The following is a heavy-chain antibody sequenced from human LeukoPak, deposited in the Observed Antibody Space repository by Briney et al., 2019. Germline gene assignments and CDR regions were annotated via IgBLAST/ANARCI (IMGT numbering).Heavy chain of an antibody. J-gene: IGHJ5*02. CDR1: GYTFTGYY. V-gene: IGHV1-2*06. Sequence: ASVKVSCXASGYTFTGYYMHWVRQAPGQGLEWMGRINPNSGGTNYAQKFQGRVTMTRDTSISTAYMELSRLRSDDTAVYYCARGSITGNWFDPWGQGTLVTVSS. CDR2: INPNSGGT. CDR3: ARGSITGNWFDP. D-gene: IGHD1-20*01.